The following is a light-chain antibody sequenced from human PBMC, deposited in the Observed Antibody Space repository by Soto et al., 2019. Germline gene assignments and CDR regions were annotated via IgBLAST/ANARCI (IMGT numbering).Light chain of an antibody. Sequence: QSVLTQPPSASGTPGQRVTISCPGSSSHIGSNTVNWYQQLPGTAPKLLIYSNNQRPSGVPDRFSGSKSGTSASLAISGLQSEDEADYYCAAWDDSLNGRYVFGTGTKLTVL. CDR2: SNN. V-gene: IGLV1-44*01. CDR1: SSHIGSNT. CDR3: AAWDDSLNGRYV. J-gene: IGLJ1*01.